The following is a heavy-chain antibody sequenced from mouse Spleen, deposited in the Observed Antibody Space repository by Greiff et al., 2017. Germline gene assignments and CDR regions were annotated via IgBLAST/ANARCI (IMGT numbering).Heavy chain of an antibody. D-gene: IGHD1-2*01. J-gene: IGHJ2*01. CDR3: ARQDRDGTFDY. Sequence: EVMLVESGGGLVKLGGSLKLSCAASGFTFSSYAMSWVRQTPEKRLEWVATISSGGGNTYYPDSVKGRFTISRDNAKNTLYLQMSSLKSEDTAMYYCARQDRDGTFDYWGQGTTLTVSS. V-gene: IGHV5-9*01. CDR2: ISSGGGNT. CDR1: GFTFSSYA.